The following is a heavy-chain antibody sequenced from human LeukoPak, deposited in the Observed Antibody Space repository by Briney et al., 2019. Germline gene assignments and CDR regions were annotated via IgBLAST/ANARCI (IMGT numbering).Heavy chain of an antibody. Sequence: GGSLRLSCAASGFTVSSNYMSWVRQAPGKGLEWVANIKQDGSEKYYVDSVKGRFTISRDNAKNSLYLQMNSLRAEDTAVYYCARVRGGDYFDYWGQGTLVTVSS. D-gene: IGHD3-16*01. V-gene: IGHV3-7*01. CDR3: ARVRGGDYFDY. CDR2: IKQDGSEK. CDR1: GFTVSSNY. J-gene: IGHJ4*02.